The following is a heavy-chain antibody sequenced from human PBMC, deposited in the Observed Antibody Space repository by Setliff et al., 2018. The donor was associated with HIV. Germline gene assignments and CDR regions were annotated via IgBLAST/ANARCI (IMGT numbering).Heavy chain of an antibody. J-gene: IGHJ3*02. CDR1: GFTFTNSA. CDR3: AADPQTGTTSYDAFDT. Sequence: SVKVSCKASGFTFTNSAVQWVRQARGQRLEWIGWIVVGSGNTNYAQKFQERVTITRDMSTSRAYMELSGLRTEDTAVYYCAADPQTGTTSYDAFDTWGQGTVVTV. D-gene: IGHD1-7*01. CDR2: IVVGSGNT. V-gene: IGHV1-58*01.